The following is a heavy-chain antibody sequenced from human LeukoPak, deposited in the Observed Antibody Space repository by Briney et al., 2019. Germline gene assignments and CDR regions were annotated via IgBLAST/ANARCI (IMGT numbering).Heavy chain of an antibody. CDR2: SIPILGIA. Sequence: ASVKVSCKASGGTFSSYAISWVRQAPGQGLEWMGRSIPILGIANYAQKFQGRVTITRDTSASTAYMELSSLRSEDTAVYYCARDTSNYSSGIDYWGQGTLVTVSS. CDR3: ARDTSNYSSGIDY. J-gene: IGHJ4*02. D-gene: IGHD3-10*01. V-gene: IGHV1-69*04. CDR1: GGTFSSYA.